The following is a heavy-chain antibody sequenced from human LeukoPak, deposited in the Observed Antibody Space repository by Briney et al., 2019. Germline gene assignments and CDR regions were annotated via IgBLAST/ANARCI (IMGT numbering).Heavy chain of an antibody. V-gene: IGHV3-30-3*01. CDR2: ISYDGSNK. J-gene: IGHJ4*02. D-gene: IGHD4-23*01. CDR3: ARDDHGGNYFDY. Sequence: GGSPRLSCAASGFTFSSYAMHWVRQAPGKGLEWVVVISYDGSNKYYADSVKGRFTISRDNSKNTLYLQMNSLRAEDTAVYYCARDDHGGNYFDYWGQGTLVTVSS. CDR1: GFTFSSYA.